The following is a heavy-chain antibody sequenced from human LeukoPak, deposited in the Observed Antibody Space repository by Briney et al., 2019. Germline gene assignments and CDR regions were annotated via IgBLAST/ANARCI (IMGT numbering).Heavy chain of an antibody. V-gene: IGHV3-23*01. D-gene: IGHD3-22*01. CDR1: GFTFSSYA. CDR2: ISGSGGST. J-gene: IGHJ4*02. CDR3: AKDVSVSYYYDSSVSPAFDN. Sequence: PGGSLRLSCAASGFTFSSYAMSWVRQAPGKGLEWVSGISGSGGSTYYADSVKGRFTIFRDNSKNTLYLQMNSLRAEDTAVYYCAKDVSVSYYYDSSVSPAFDNWGQGTLVTVSS.